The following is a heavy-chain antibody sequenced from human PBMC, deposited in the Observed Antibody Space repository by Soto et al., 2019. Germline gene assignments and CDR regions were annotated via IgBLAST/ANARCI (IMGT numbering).Heavy chain of an antibody. CDR3: ATAEVDY. V-gene: IGHV3-74*01. CDR1: GFNFGSSW. Sequence: GGSLRLSCAASGFNFGSSWMHWVRQAPGKGLEWVSRMTSDGSTTDYADSVKGRFTVSXXXXXXTXYXQMXXLRAEDTAVYYCATAEVDYWGPGTLVAVSS. CDR2: MTSDGSTT. J-gene: IGHJ4*02.